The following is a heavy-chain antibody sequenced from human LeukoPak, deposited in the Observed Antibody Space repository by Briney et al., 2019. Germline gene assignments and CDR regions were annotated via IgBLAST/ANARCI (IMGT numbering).Heavy chain of an antibody. Sequence: GGSLRLSCAASGFTFSSYAMNWVRQAPGEGLEWVSGISGVGSGSNTYYADSVKGRFTISRATSKNTLYLQLNSLRPEDMAVYYCAKTGSRAQAGLDSWGEGTLVTVSS. V-gene: IGHV3-23*01. D-gene: IGHD3-10*01. CDR1: GFTFSSYA. CDR2: ISGVGSGSNT. CDR3: AKTGSRAQAGLDS. J-gene: IGHJ4*02.